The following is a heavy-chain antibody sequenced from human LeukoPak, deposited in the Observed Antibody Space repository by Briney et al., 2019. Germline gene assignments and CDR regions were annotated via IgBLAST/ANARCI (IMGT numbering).Heavy chain of an antibody. CDR3: AKKYSNTWSSFDY. D-gene: IGHD6-13*01. V-gene: IGHV3-23*01. CDR2: VGAGGST. CDR1: GFTFATYG. J-gene: IGHJ4*02. Sequence: GGSLRLSCAASGFTFATYGMSWVRQAPGKGLEWVSGVGAGGSTYYADSVKGRFTISRDNSKNTLYLQMNSLRAEDTAIYYCAKKYSNTWSSFDYWGQGTLVTVSS.